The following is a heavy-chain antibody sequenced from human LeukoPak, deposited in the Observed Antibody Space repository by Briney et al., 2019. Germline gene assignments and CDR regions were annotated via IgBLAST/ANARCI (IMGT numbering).Heavy chain of an antibody. J-gene: IGHJ6*02. V-gene: IGHV4-59*01. CDR3: ARVGPTTAYYYYYGMDV. CDR2: IYYSGSI. D-gene: IGHD4-17*01. CDR1: GGSISSYY. Sequence: KASETLSLTCTVSGGSISSYYWSWIRQPPGKGLEWIGYIYYSGSINYNPSLKSRVTISVDTSKNQFSLKLSSVTAADTAVYYCARVGPTTAYYYYYGMDVWGQGTTVTVSS.